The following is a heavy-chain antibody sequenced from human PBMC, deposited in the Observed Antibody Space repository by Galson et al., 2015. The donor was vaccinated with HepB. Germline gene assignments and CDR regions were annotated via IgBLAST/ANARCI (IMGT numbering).Heavy chain of an antibody. J-gene: IGHJ6*02. CDR1: GYTFTSYG. Sequence: SVKVSCKASGYTFTSYGISWVRQAPGQGLEWMGWISAYNGNTNYAQKLQGRVTMTTDTSTSTAYMELRSLRSDDTAVYYCARDTYRGIVGATGNYYGMDVWGQGTTVTVFS. CDR2: ISAYNGNT. V-gene: IGHV1-18*01. CDR3: ARDTYRGIVGATGNYYGMDV. D-gene: IGHD1-26*01.